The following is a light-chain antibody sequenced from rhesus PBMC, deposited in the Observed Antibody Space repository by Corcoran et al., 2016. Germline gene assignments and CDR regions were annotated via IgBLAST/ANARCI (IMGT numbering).Light chain of an antibody. Sequence: QAALPQPRSVSGSPGKSVTISCTGTSSDIGGYNYVSWYQQHPGTAPKLMIYEVSKRPSGVSDRFSVSKSGNPASLTSSGLQAEYEADYYCSSYAGSNTLYIFGAGTRLTVL. J-gene: IGLJ1*01. CDR2: EVS. V-gene: IGLV2-32*02. CDR3: SSYAGSNTLYI. CDR1: SSDIGGYNY.